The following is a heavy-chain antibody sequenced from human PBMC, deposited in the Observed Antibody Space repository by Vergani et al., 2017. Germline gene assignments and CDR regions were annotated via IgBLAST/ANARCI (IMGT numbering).Heavy chain of an antibody. Sequence: QVQLVESGGGVVQPGRSLRLSCAASGFTFRCYGMHWVRQAPGKGLEWVAVISFDGSNKYYADSVKGRFTISRDNYKNTLYLQMNSLRAEDTAVYYCAKSDGNSDYWGQGTLVTVSS. CDR1: GFTFRCYG. CDR3: AKSDGNSDY. CDR2: ISFDGSNK. J-gene: IGHJ4*02. D-gene: IGHD4-23*01. V-gene: IGHV3-30*18.